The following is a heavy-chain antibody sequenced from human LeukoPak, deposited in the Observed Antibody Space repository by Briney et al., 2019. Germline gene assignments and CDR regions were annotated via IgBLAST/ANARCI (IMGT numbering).Heavy chain of an antibody. CDR2: ISGSGDST. D-gene: IGHD6-13*01. V-gene: IGHV3-23*01. Sequence: GGSLRLSCAASGFTFSNYAMSWVRQAPGKGLEWVSGISGSGDSTYYADSVRGRFIITRDNSKNTVYVQMNSLRVEDSAIYYCAKIRAPYSSSWNPFDYWGQGTLVTVSS. CDR3: AKIRAPYSSSWNPFDY. J-gene: IGHJ4*02. CDR1: GFTFSNYA.